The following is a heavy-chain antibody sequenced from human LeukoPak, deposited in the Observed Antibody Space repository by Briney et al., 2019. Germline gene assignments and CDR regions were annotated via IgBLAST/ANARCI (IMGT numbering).Heavy chain of an antibody. D-gene: IGHD3-22*01. CDR3: VRGVGYYYDSSGYSDY. J-gene: IGHJ4*02. CDR1: GFTFSSYS. V-gene: IGHV3-21*01. Sequence: GGSLRLSCAASGFTFSSYSMNWVRQAPGKGLEWVSSISSSSSYIYYADSVKGRFTISRDNAKNSLYLQMNSLRAEDTAVYYCVRGVGYYYDSSGYSDYWGQGTLVTVSS. CDR2: ISSSSSYI.